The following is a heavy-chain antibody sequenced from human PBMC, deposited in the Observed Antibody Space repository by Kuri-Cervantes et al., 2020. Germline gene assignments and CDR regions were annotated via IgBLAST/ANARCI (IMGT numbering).Heavy chain of an antibody. D-gene: IGHD3-16*01. CDR3: ATYEMEARGTSADYVWGSYDY. CDR2: FDPEDGET. Sequence: ASVKVSCKVSGYTLTELSMHWVRQAPGKGLEWMGGFDPEDGETIYAQKFQGRVTMTEDTSTDTAYMELSSLRSEDTAVYYCATYEMEARGTSADYVWGSYDYWGQGTLVTSPQ. V-gene: IGHV1-24*01. CDR1: GYTLTELS. J-gene: IGHJ4*02.